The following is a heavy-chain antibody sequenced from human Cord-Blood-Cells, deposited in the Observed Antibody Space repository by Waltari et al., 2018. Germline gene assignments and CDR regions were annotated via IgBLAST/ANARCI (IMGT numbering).Heavy chain of an antibody. D-gene: IGHD3-3*01. CDR2: ISYDGSNK. CDR3: AKDAYYDFWSGYRRYYYYYYMDV. V-gene: IGHV3-30*18. CDR1: GFTFSSYG. J-gene: IGHJ6*03. Sequence: GGGVVQPGRSLRLSCAASGFTFSSYGMHWVRPAPGKGLEWVAVISYDGSNKYYADSVKGRFTISRDNSKNTLYLQMNSLRAEDTAVYYCAKDAYYDFWSGYRRYYYYYYMDVWGKGTTVTVSS.